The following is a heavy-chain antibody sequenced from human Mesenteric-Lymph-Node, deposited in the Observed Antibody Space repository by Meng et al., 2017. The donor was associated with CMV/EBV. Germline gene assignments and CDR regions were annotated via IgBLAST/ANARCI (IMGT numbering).Heavy chain of an antibody. J-gene: IGHJ4*02. CDR1: GFTFSSYW. D-gene: IGHD2-2*01. Sequence: GESLKISCAASGFTFSSYWMHWVRQAPGKGLVWVSSISGSGGNTYYPDSVNGRFTISRDNSKNTLYLQMNSLRAEDTAVYYCAKLRQTLGVPAFFDYWGQGTLVTVSS. V-gene: IGHV3-23*01. CDR3: AKLRQTLGVPAFFDY. CDR2: ISGSGGNT.